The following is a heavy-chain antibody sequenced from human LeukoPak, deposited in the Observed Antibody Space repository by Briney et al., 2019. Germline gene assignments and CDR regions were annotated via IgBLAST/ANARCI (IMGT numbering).Heavy chain of an antibody. Sequence: SETLSLTCTVSGGSISSYYWSWIRQPPGKGLEWIGCIYYSGSTNYNPSLKSRVTISVDTSKNQFSLKLSSVTAADTAVYYCARLGYYDFWSGYYVNWGQGTLVTVSS. CDR3: ARLGYYDFWSGYYVN. CDR1: GGSISSYY. J-gene: IGHJ4*02. D-gene: IGHD3-3*01. CDR2: IYYSGST. V-gene: IGHV4-59*08.